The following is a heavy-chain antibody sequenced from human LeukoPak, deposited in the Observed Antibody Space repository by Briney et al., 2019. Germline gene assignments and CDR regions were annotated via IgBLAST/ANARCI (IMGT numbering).Heavy chain of an antibody. CDR2: IYHSGST. CDR1: GGSISSRNL. D-gene: IGHD4-23*01. Sequence: SETLSLTCTVSGGSISSRNLWTWVRRPLGKGVEWIGEIYHSGSTKYNPSLKSRVTMVVDKSKNHFSLTLNSVTAADTALYYCARGAYSGDSYWYLDLWGRGTLVTVSS. V-gene: IGHV4-4*02. CDR3: ARGAYSGDSYWYLDL. J-gene: IGHJ2*01.